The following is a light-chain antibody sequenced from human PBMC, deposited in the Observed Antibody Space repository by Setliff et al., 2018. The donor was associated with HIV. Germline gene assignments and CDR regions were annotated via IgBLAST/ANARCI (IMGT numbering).Light chain of an antibody. Sequence: QPALTQPASVSGSPGQSITISCTRSNNDIGDYNYVTWYKQHPVNTPKLIIYDVTNRPSGVSDRFSASKSGNTASLTISGLQADDEADYSCSSWTGSSTRRFGTGTKVT. CDR1: NNDIGDYNY. J-gene: IGLJ1*01. V-gene: IGLV2-14*03. CDR2: DVT. CDR3: SSWTGSSTRR.